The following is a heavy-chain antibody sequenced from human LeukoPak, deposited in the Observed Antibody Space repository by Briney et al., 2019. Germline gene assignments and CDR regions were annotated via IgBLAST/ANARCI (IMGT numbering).Heavy chain of an antibody. Sequence: SETLSLTRTVSGGSISSYYWSWIRQPPGKGLEWIGYIYYSGSTNYNPSLKSRVTISVDTSKNQFSLKLSSVTAADTAVYYCARVYGIAARPRYFDYWGQGTLVTVSS. CDR1: GGSISSYY. J-gene: IGHJ4*02. CDR2: IYYSGST. D-gene: IGHD6-6*01. V-gene: IGHV4-59*01. CDR3: ARVYGIAARPRYFDY.